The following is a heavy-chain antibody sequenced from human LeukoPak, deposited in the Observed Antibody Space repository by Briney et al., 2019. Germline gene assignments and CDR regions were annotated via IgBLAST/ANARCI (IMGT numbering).Heavy chain of an antibody. V-gene: IGHV3-21*01. J-gene: IGHJ6*03. CDR1: GFTFSSYS. Sequence: GGSLRLSCAASGFTFSSYSMNWVRQAPGKGLEWVSSISSSSSYIYYADSVKGRFTISRDNAKNTLYLQMNSLRAEDTAVYYCARSGITAIYYYYYYMDVWGKGTTVTVSS. CDR2: ISSSSSYI. D-gene: IGHD3-3*01. CDR3: ARSGITAIYYYYYYMDV.